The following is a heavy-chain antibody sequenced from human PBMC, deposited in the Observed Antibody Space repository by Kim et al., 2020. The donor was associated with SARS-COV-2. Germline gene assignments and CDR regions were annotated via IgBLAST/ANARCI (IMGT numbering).Heavy chain of an antibody. CDR1: GFTFSSYW. J-gene: IGHJ3*02. V-gene: IGHV3-7*01. Sequence: GGSLRLSCADSGFTFSSYWMSWVRQAPGKGLEWVANIKQDGSEKYYVDSVKGRFTISRDNAKNSLYLQMTSLRAEDTAVYYCARVTYYYYSCGYYSAGEDAFDIWGQGTMVTVSS. D-gene: IGHD3-22*01. CDR2: IKQDGSEK. CDR3: ARVTYYYYSCGYYSAGEDAFDI.